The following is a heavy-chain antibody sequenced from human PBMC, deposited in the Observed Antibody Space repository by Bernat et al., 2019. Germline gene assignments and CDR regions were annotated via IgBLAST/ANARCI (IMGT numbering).Heavy chain of an antibody. Sequence: QVQLVESGGGVVQPGRSLRLSCAASGITLSSYGMHWVRQAPGKGLEWVVVISYDGSNKYYADSVKGRFTISRDNAKNSLYLQMNSLRAEDTAVYYCARDLRDIVVVVAVPDAFDIWGQGTMVTVSS. CDR3: ARDLRDIVVVVAVPDAFDI. V-gene: IGHV3-30*03. J-gene: IGHJ3*02. CDR1: GITLSSYG. D-gene: IGHD2-15*01. CDR2: ISYDGSNK.